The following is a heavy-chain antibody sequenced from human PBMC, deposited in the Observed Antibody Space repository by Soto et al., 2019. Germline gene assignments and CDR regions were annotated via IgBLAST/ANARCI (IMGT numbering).Heavy chain of an antibody. CDR2: ISWNSGSI. CDR3: AKDLGYDSSGYPLDY. D-gene: IGHD3-22*01. Sequence: GGSLRLSCAASGFTFGDYVMHWVRQAPGKGLEWVSGISWNSGSIGYADSVKGRFTISRDNAKSSLYLQMNSLRAEDTALYYCAKDLGYDSSGYPLDYWGQGTLVTVSS. V-gene: IGHV3-9*01. J-gene: IGHJ4*02. CDR1: GFTFGDYV.